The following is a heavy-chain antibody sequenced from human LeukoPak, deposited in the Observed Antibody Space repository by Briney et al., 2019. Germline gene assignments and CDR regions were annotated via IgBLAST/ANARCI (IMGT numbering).Heavy chain of an antibody. Sequence: SETLSLTCAVSGYSISSGYYWGWIRQPPGKGLEWIGSIYHSGSTYYNPSLKSRVTISVDTSKNQFSLRLSSVTAADTAVYYCARGGVGTMIVVVDYFDYWGQGTLVTVSS. V-gene: IGHV4-38-2*01. D-gene: IGHD3-22*01. CDR1: GYSISSGYY. CDR3: ARGGVGTMIVVVDYFDY. CDR2: IYHSGST. J-gene: IGHJ4*02.